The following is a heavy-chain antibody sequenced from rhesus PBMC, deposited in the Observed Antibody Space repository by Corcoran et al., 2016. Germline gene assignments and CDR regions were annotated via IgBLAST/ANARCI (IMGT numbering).Heavy chain of an antibody. CDR2: VDPEDGEA. D-gene: IGHD5-42*01. CDR1: GYTFTDYY. Sequence: EVQLAQSGAEVKKPGASVKISCKASGYTFTDYYLHGGRQAPGKGLEWMGRVDPEDGEAIHAQKFQDRVTIAADTSTDTAYMELSSLRSEDTAVYYCATEGVLVGDTWDSLDVWGRGVLVTVSS. J-gene: IGHJ5-2*02. CDR3: ATEGVLVGDTWDSLDV. V-gene: IGHV1-111*02.